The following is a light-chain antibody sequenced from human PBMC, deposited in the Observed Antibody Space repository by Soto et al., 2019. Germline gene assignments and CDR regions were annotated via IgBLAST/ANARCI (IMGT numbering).Light chain of an antibody. CDR1: SSDVGAYRY. Sequence: QSALTQPASVSGSPGQSITISCTGSSSDVGAYRYVSWFQQHPGRAPKLIIYEVSNRPSGVSDRFSGSKSGNTASLTISGLKAEDEADYHCSSYTTTTAWVFGGGTQLTV. CDR3: SSYTTTTAWV. V-gene: IGLV2-14*01. J-gene: IGLJ3*02. CDR2: EVS.